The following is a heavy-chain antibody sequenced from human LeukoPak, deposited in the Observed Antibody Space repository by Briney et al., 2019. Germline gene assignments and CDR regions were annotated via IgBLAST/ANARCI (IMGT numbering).Heavy chain of an antibody. V-gene: IGHV3-30*18. Sequence: PGGSLRLSCAASGFTFSSYGMHWVRQAPGKGLERVGVISYDGSNKYYADSVKGRFTISRDNSKNTLYLQMNSLRAEDTAVYYCAKDKVFSGYSSSWQLDYWGQGTLVTVSS. CDR2: ISYDGSNK. CDR3: AKDKVFSGYSSSWQLDY. D-gene: IGHD6-13*01. CDR1: GFTFSSYG. J-gene: IGHJ4*02.